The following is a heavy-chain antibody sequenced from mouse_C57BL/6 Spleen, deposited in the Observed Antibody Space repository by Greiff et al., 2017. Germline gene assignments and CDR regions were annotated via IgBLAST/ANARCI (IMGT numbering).Heavy chain of an antibody. CDR1: GFSFNTYA. V-gene: IGHV10-1*01. Sequence: DVKLVESGGGLVQPKGSLKLSCAASGFSFNTYAMNWVRQAPGKGLEWVARIRSKSNNYATYYADSVKDRFTISRDDSESMLYLQMKNLKTEDTAMYYCVRHAGSSRGYFEVWGTGTTVTVSS. CDR2: IRSKSNNYAT. CDR3: VRHAGSSRGYFEV. D-gene: IGHD1-1*01. J-gene: IGHJ1*03.